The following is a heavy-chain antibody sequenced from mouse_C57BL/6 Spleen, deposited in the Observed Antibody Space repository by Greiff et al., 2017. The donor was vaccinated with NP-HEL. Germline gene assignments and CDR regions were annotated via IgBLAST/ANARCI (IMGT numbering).Heavy chain of an antibody. CDR2: INYDGSST. Sequence: DVQLVESEGGLVQPGSSMKLSCTASGFTFSDYYMAWVRQVPEKGLEWVANINYDGSSTDYLHSLKSRFIISRDNAKNILYLQMSSLKSEDTATYCCARDRFNGYDGGFDYWGQGTTLTVSS. CDR3: ARDRFNGYDGGFDY. CDR1: GFTFSDYY. D-gene: IGHD2-2*01. J-gene: IGHJ2*01. V-gene: IGHV5-16*01.